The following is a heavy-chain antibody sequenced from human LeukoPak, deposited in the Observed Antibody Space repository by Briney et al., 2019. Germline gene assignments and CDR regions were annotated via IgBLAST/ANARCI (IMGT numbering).Heavy chain of an antibody. D-gene: IGHD3-9*01. V-gene: IGHV4-34*01. J-gene: IGHJ4*02. Sequence: PSETLSLTCAVYGGSFSGYYWNWIRQPPGKGLEWIGEINLSGRTNYNPSLKSRVTMSGDASKNQFSLKLSSVTAADTAVYYCARVGYDVLTGYRFDYWGQGTLVIVSS. CDR3: ARVGYDVLTGYRFDY. CDR2: INLSGRT. CDR1: GGSFSGYY.